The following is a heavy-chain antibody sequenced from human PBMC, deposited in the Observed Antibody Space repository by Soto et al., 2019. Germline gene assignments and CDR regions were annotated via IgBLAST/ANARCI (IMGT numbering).Heavy chain of an antibody. Sequence: SVKVSCKASGGTFSSYTISWVRQAPGQGLEWMGRIIPILGIANYAQKFQGRVTITADKSTSTAYMELSSLRSEDTAVYYCARGGRGYYDSSGYVDYWGQGTLVTVSS. D-gene: IGHD3-22*01. CDR1: GGTFSSYT. CDR2: IIPILGIA. J-gene: IGHJ4*02. CDR3: ARGGRGYYDSSGYVDY. V-gene: IGHV1-69*02.